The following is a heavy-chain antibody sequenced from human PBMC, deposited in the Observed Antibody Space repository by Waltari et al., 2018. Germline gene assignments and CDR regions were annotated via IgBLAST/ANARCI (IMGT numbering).Heavy chain of an antibody. Sequence: QLQLQESGPGLVKPSETLSLTCTVSGDSISSSSYYWGWIRQPPGKGLEWIASIYYSGSKYYNPSLRSRRTIALDTSKNQFSLKVSSVTAADTAVYYCAREEIYYDTSGYYFDYWGQGTLVTVSS. CDR1: GDSISSSSYY. CDR3: AREEIYYDTSGYYFDY. D-gene: IGHD3-22*01. V-gene: IGHV4-39*07. CDR2: IYYSGSK. J-gene: IGHJ4*02.